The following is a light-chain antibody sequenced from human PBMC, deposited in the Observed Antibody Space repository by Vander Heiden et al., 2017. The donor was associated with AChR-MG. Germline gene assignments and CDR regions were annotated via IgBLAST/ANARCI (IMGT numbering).Light chain of an antibody. CDR1: QSVSSSY. V-gene: IGKV3-20*01. CDR3: QQYGSSPLFT. J-gene: IGKJ3*01. Sequence: EIVLTQSPGPLSLSPGERATLSCRASQSVSSSYLAWYQQKPGQAPRLLIYGASSRATGIPDRFSGSGSGTDFTLTISRLEPEDFAVYYCQQYGSSPLFTFGRGTKVDIK. CDR2: GAS.